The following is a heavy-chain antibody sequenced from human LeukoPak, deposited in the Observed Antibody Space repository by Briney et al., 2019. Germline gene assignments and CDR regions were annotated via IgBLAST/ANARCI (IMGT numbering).Heavy chain of an antibody. D-gene: IGHD1-26*01. J-gene: IGHJ4*02. Sequence: GGSLRLSCAASGFTFSSYGMHWVRQAPGKGLEWVAVISYDGSNKYYADSVKGRFTISRDNSKNTLYLQMNSLRAEDTAVYYCARDSNRYLVGSYPSDSGYWGQGTLVTVSS. CDR3: ARDSNRYLVGSYPSDSGY. V-gene: IGHV3-30*03. CDR2: ISYDGSNK. CDR1: GFTFSSYG.